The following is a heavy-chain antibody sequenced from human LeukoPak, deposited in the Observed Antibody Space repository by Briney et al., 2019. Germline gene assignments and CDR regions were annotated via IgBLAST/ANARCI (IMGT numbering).Heavy chain of an antibody. CDR1: GFTFSSYS. Sequence: GGSLRLSCAASGFTFSSYSMNWVHQAPGKGLEWVSSISSSSSYIYYADSVKGRFTISRDNAKNSLYLQMNSLRAEDTAVYYCARVGLRYFDWFRRAFDYWGQGTLVTVSS. CDR3: ARVGLRYFDWFRRAFDY. J-gene: IGHJ4*02. CDR2: ISSSSSYI. V-gene: IGHV3-21*01. D-gene: IGHD3-9*01.